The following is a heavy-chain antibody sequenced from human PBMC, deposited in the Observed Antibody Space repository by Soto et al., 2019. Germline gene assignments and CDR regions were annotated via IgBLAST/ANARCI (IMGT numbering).Heavy chain of an antibody. V-gene: IGHV1-69*13. CDR3: ARGPVTYYDYVWGSYRSPFDY. D-gene: IGHD3-16*02. CDR2: IIPIFGTA. J-gene: IGHJ4*02. Sequence: GASVKVACKASGGAFSSDASSWVRQAPGQGLEWMGGIIPIFGTANYAQKFQGRVTITADESTSTAYMELSSLRSEDTAVYYCARGPVTYYDYVWGSYRSPFDYWGQGTLVTVSS. CDR1: GGAFSSDA.